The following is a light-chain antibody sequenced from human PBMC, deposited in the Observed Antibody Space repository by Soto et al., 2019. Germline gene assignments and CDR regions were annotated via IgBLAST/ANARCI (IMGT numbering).Light chain of an antibody. Sequence: EILLTQSPGTLSLSLGESVTLSCRASQTVRSIYVAWYQQKVGQAPRLIIYGASTRANGIPARFSGSGSGTEFTLTISSLEPEDFAVYYCQQRSNWHPFTFGQGTRLEIK. CDR2: GAS. J-gene: IGKJ5*01. CDR1: QTVRSIY. V-gene: IGKV3D-20*02. CDR3: QQRSNWHPFT.